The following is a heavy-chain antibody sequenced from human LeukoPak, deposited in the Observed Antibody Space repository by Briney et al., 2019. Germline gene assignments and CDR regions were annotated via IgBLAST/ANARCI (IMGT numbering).Heavy chain of an antibody. V-gene: IGHV3-48*01. Sequence: GGSLRLSCAASGFTFSIYAMSWVRQAPGKGLEWISYISTSSSTIYYADSVKGRFTISRDNAKNSLYLQMNSLRAEDTAVYYCARNQANAFDYWGQGTLVTVSS. CDR1: GFTFSIYA. D-gene: IGHD2-8*01. CDR2: ISTSSSTI. CDR3: ARNQANAFDY. J-gene: IGHJ4*02.